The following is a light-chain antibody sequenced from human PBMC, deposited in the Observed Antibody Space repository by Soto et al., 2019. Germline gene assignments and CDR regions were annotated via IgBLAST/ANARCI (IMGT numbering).Light chain of an antibody. CDR2: KTS. V-gene: IGKV1-5*03. Sequence: DIQMTQSPSTLSASVGDRVTITCRASQSIGVWLALYQQKPGTAPKLLIYKTSTLDSGVPLRFSGSGSGTEFTLTIISLQPDDFATYYCQQYINYFRTFGQGTKVDIK. CDR1: QSIGVW. J-gene: IGKJ1*01. CDR3: QQYINYFRT.